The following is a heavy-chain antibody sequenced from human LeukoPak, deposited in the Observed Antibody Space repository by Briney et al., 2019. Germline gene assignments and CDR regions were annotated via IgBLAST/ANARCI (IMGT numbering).Heavy chain of an antibody. J-gene: IGHJ6*03. Sequence: GSAGTVSFTPSGCTFIIYAIIWVRQPPGQGLEWMGGVIPIFGTANYAQKFQGRGTITADESTRNAYMELSSMRSEATAVYYCARVLDYYDSSGYSSYYYYYMDVWGKGTTVTVSS. CDR1: GCTFIIYA. V-gene: IGHV1-69*01. D-gene: IGHD3-22*01. CDR3: ARVLDYYDSSGYSSYYYYYMDV. CDR2: VIPIFGTA.